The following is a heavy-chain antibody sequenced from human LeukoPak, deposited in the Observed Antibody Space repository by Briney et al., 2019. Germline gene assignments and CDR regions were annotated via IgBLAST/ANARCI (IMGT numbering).Heavy chain of an antibody. CDR1: GGSFSGYY. CDR2: INHSGST. CDR3: AREGVIRSNWFDP. D-gene: IGHD3-10*01. V-gene: IGHV4-34*01. J-gene: IGHJ5*02. Sequence: SETLSLTCAVYGGSFSGYYWSWIRQPPGKGLEWIGEINHSGSTNYNPSLKSRVTISVDTSKNQFSLKLSSVTAADTAVYYCAREGVIRSNWFDPWGQGTLVTVSS.